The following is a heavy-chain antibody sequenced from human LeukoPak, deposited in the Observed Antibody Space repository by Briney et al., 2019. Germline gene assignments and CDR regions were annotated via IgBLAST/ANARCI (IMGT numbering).Heavy chain of an antibody. CDR2: IHYSGRI. J-gene: IGHJ4*02. D-gene: IGHD2-15*01. Sequence: PSETLSLTCSVSGDSISYYYWSWIRQPPGKGLEWIGYIHYSGRINYNASLKSRVTISVDTSKDEFSLKVSSVTAADTALYYCARGYCSGPSCYSVPLAYWGQGILVTVSS. CDR1: GDSISYYY. CDR3: ARGYCSGPSCYSVPLAY. V-gene: IGHV4-59*01.